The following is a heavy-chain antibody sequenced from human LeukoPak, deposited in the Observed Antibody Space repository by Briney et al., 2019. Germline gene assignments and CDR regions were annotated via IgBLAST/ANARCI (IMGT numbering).Heavy chain of an antibody. D-gene: IGHD3-22*01. J-gene: IGHJ3*02. Sequence: PGGSLRLSCAASGFTFSSYAMSWVRQAPGKGLEWVSVIYSGGSTYYADSVKGRFTISRDNSKNTLYLQMNSLRAEDTAVYYCARDSYYDSSGPPPIWGQGTMVTVSS. CDR2: IYSGGST. CDR1: GFTFSSYA. CDR3: ARDSYYDSSGPPPI. V-gene: IGHV3-66*01.